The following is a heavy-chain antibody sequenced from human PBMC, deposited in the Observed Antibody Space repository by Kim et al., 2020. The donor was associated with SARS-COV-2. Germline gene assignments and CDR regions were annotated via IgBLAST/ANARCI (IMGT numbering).Heavy chain of an antibody. D-gene: IGHD3-3*01. Sequence: NYNPSLKSRVTISVDTYKNQFSLKLSSVTAADTAVYYCARDSYYYGFWSYWGQGTLVTVSS. CDR3: ARDSYYYGFWSY. J-gene: IGHJ4*02. V-gene: IGHV4-59*01.